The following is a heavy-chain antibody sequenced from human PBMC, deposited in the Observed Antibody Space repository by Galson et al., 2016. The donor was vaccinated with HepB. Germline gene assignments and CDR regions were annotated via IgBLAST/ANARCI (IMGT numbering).Heavy chain of an antibody. J-gene: IGHJ4*02. CDR3: SKALDGTFYFDN. Sequence: QSGAEVKKPGESLKISCKDSGYRFTDYWIGWVRQMPGKGLEWMGIMCVGPSITRYSPSFQGQVTMSADKTINTAYLQWSSLKASDTAMYYCSKALDGTFYFDNWGQGTLVTVSS. CDR2: MCVGPSIT. D-gene: IGHD2/OR15-2a*01. V-gene: IGHV5-51*01. CDR1: GYRFTDYW.